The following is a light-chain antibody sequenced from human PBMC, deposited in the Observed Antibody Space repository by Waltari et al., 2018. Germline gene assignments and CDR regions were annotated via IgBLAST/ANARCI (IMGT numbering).Light chain of an antibody. J-gene: IGKJ1*01. CDR1: QSVSRS. V-gene: IGKV3-20*01. Sequence: EIVLTQSPGTLSLSPGERATLSCRASQSVSRSLAWYQQKPGQAPRLLIYDAPTRATGIPDRFSGSGSGTDFSLTISRLEPEDFAVYYCQKYVSLPATFGQGTKVEIK. CDR3: QKYVSLPAT. CDR2: DAP.